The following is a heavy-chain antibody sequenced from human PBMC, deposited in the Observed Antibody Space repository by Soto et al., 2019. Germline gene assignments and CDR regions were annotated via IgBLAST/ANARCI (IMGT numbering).Heavy chain of an antibody. CDR2: ISYDGSNK. J-gene: IGHJ6*02. Sequence: QVQLVESGGGVVQPGRSLRLSCAASGFTFSNCGMHWVRQAPGKGLEWVAVISYDGSNKYYADSVKGRFTISRDNFKNTVFLEMNSLRAEDTAVYYCAKTEGIVVVVAGIDQFGKDVWGQGTTVIVSS. D-gene: IGHD2-15*01. V-gene: IGHV3-30*18. CDR3: AKTEGIVVVVAGIDQFGKDV. CDR1: GFTFSNCG.